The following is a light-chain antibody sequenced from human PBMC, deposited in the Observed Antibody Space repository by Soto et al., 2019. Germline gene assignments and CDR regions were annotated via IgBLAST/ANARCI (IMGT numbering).Light chain of an antibody. J-gene: IGLJ2*01. CDR2: GNS. V-gene: IGLV1-40*01. CDR1: SSNIGAGYD. CDR3: QSYDSSPHVV. Sequence: QPVLTQPPSVSGAPGQRVTISCTGSSSNIGAGYDVHWYQQLPGTAPKLLIYGNSNRPSGVPDRFSGSKSGTSASLAITGLQAEDEADYYCQSYDSSPHVVFDGGTKLTVL.